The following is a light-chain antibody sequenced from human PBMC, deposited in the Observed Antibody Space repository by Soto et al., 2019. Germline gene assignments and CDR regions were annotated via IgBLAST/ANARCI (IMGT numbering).Light chain of an antibody. Sequence: IEVRRSPQSGLASLGYRDKITSWASQNIGTSLAWYQQRPGEAPKLRIYGASRLHVGVPSRFTVSGSGTDFTLTISSLQPEDFGTYYCQHDDSYPRIFGQGTKVEIK. J-gene: IGKJ1*01. CDR1: QNIGTS. CDR2: GAS. V-gene: IGKV1-12*01. CDR3: QHDDSYPRI.